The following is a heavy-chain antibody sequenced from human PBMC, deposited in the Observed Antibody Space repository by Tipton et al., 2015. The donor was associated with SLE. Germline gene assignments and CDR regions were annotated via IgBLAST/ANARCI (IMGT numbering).Heavy chain of an antibody. J-gene: IGHJ4*02. CDR3: ARDRDTALDY. CDR2: INTDGSST. V-gene: IGHV3-74*03. D-gene: IGHD5-18*01. Sequence: GSLRLSCAASGFTFSSYWMHWVRQPPGKGLVWVSRINTDGSSTTYADSVNGRFTVSRENAKNTLYLQMNSLRAEDTAVYYCARDRDTALDYWGQGTLVTVSS. CDR1: GFTFSSYW.